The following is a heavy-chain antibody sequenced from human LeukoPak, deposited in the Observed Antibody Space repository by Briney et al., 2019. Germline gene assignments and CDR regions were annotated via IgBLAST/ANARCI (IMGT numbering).Heavy chain of an antibody. CDR1: GFTFDDYA. CDR2: ISWNSGSI. Sequence: PGGSPRLSCAASGFTFDDYAMHWVRQAPGKDLEWVSGISWNSGSIGYADSVKGRFTISRDNAKNSLYLQMNSLRAEDTALYYCAKGRDGYNFVYYAFEIWGQGTMVTVSS. J-gene: IGHJ3*02. D-gene: IGHD5-24*01. CDR3: AKGRDGYNFVYYAFEI. V-gene: IGHV3-9*01.